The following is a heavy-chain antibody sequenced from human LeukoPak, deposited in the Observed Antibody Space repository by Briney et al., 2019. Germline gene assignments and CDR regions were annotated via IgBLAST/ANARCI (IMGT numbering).Heavy chain of an antibody. CDR1: GVSFSSSRYY. J-gene: IGHJ4*02. V-gene: IGHV4-39*07. D-gene: IGHD3-3*01. CDR2: VHLDGRT. CDR3: AREGGFYRPLDY. Sequence: SETLSLTCTVSGVSFSSSRYYWGWIRQPPGKGLEWMGEVHLDGRTNYNPSLKSRLIMSVDLPENHISLKLTSVTAAATAVYYCAREGGFYRPLDYSGQGTLVTVSS.